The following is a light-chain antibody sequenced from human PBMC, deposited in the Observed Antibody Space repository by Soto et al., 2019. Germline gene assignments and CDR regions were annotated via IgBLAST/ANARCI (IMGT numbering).Light chain of an antibody. CDR3: NSYTSSNTYV. Sequence: QSALTQPPSVSGSPGQSVTISCTGTSSDVGSYNRVSWYQQPPGTAPKLMIYEVSNRPSGVPDRFSGSKSGNTASLTISGLQPEDEADYYCNSYTSSNTYVFGTGTKPTVL. CDR2: EVS. V-gene: IGLV2-18*02. CDR1: SSDVGSYNR. J-gene: IGLJ1*01.